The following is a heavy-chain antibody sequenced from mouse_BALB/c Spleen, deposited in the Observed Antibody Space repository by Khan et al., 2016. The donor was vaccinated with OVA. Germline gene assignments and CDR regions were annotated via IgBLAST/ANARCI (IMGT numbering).Heavy chain of an antibody. J-gene: IGHJ3*01. V-gene: IGHV1-77*01. CDR1: GYTFTDYY. CDR2: IYPGSANI. Sequence: QVQLKQSGAELARPGASVNLSCKASGYTFTDYYINWMRQRTGQGLEWIGEIYPGSANIYYNEKFKGKATLTADKSSNTVYMQLSSLTSEDSAVYVWAREWAARFPYWGQGTLVTVSA. CDR3: AREWAARFPY.